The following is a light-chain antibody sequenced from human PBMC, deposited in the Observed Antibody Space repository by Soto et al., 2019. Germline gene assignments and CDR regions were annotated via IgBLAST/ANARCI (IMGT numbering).Light chain of an antibody. CDR2: GTS. J-gene: IGKJ5*01. V-gene: IGKV3-20*01. CDR3: QLFGSSPRYT. CDR1: QSVGSDY. Sequence: EIVLTQSPGTLSLSPGERATLSCRASQSVGSDYLAWYQQKPGQAPRLLIYGTSSRATGIPDRFSGSGSGTDFTLTISRLEPEDFAVYYCQLFGSSPRYTFGQGTRLEIK.